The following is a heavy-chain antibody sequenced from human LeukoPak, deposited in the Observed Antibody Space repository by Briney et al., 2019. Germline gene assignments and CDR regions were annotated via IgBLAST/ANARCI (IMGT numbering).Heavy chain of an antibody. CDR2: IYYSGST. D-gene: IGHD3-16*01. V-gene: IGHV4-39*07. Sequence: SETLSLTCTVSGGSISSTSYYWGWIRQPPGRGLEWIGTIYYSGSTYYSPSLKRRVTISVDTSKKQFSLKLSSATAADTAMYYCARVWGLSSHTWFDPWGQGTLVTVSS. CDR1: GGSISSTSYY. CDR3: ARVWGLSSHTWFDP. J-gene: IGHJ5*02.